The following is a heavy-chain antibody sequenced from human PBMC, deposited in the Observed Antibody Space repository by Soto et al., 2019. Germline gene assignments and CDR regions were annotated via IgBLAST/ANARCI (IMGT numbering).Heavy chain of an antibody. V-gene: IGHV5-10-1*01. J-gene: IGHJ4*02. CDR1: GYSFTTYW. CDR3: ARRRRRDDYNYWYFDY. CDR2: IDPSDSYT. Sequence: PGESLKISCQGSGYSFTTYWITWVRQMPGKGLEWMGRIDPSDSYTNYSPSFQGHVTISADKSIASAYLQWSSLRASDTAMYYCARRRRRDDYNYWYFDYWGQGTLVTVSS. D-gene: IGHD4-4*01.